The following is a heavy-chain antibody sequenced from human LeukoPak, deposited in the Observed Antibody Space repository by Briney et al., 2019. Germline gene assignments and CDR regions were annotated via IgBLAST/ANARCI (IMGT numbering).Heavy chain of an antibody. V-gene: IGHV3-7*01. J-gene: IGHJ4*02. Sequence: GGSLRLSCAASGFTFSSYWMSWVRQAPGKGLEWVAIIKEDGSEKYYVDSVKGRFTISRDNAKNSVYLQMNSLRAEDTAVYYCARDRGDSGLWSGYDCWGQGTLATVSS. CDR2: IKEDGSEK. CDR1: GFTFSSYW. D-gene: IGHD3-3*01. CDR3: ARDRGDSGLWSGYDC.